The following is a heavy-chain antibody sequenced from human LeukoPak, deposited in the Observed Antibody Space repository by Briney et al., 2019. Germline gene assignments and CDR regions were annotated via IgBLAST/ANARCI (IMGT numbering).Heavy chain of an antibody. CDR3: ASIFGVVIGDYYYGMDV. V-gene: IGHV3-48*01. J-gene: IGHJ6*02. CDR2: ISSSSSTI. Sequence: GGSLRLSCAASGFTFSSYSMNWVRQAPGKGLEWASYISSSSSTIYYADSVKGRFTISRDNAKNSLYLQMNSLRAEDTAVYYCASIFGVVIGDYYYGMDVWGQGTTVTVSS. CDR1: GFTFSSYS. D-gene: IGHD3-3*02.